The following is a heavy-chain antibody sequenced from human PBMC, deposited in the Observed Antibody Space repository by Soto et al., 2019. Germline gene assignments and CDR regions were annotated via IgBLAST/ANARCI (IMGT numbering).Heavy chain of an antibody. CDR1: GFTFSIYA. J-gene: IGHJ6*02. Sequence: GGSLRVSWVASGFTFSIYAMSWVRQAPWKGPEWVSAISGSGVSTYYADSVQGRFTISRDNSKNTLYLQMNSLRAEDTAVYYCATPPLSGRMDVWGQGTTVTVSS. D-gene: IGHD3-10*01. CDR3: ATPPLSGRMDV. V-gene: IGHV3-23*01. CDR2: ISGSGVST.